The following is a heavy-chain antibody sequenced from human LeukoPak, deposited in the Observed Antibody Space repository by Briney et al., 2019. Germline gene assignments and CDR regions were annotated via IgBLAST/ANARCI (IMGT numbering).Heavy chain of an antibody. V-gene: IGHV2-5*02. CDR3: AHKRISLRAFDI. Sequence: SGPTLVKPTQTLTLTCTFSGFSLSTSGVGVGWTRQPPGKALEWLALIYWDDDKRYSPSLKSRLTITKDTSKNQVVLTMTNMDPVDTATYYCAHKRISLRAFDIWGQGTMVTVSS. J-gene: IGHJ3*02. CDR1: GFSLSTSGVG. CDR2: IYWDDDK.